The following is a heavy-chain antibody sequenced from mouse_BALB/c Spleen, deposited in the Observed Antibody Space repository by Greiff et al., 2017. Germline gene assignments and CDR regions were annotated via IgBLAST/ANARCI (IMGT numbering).Heavy chain of an antibody. CDR2: IWAGGST. D-gene: IGHD1-2*01. CDR1: GFSLTSYG. Sequence: VKLQESGPGLVAPSQSLSITCTVSGFSLTSYGVHWVRQPPGKGLEWLGVIWAGGSTNYNSALMSRLSISKDNSKSQVFLKMNSLQTDDTAMYYCAREGDYYGYVFAYWGQGTLVTVSA. J-gene: IGHJ3*01. CDR3: AREGDYYGYVFAY. V-gene: IGHV2-9*02.